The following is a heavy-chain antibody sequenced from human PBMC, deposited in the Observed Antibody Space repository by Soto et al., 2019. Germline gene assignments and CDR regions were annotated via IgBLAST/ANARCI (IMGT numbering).Heavy chain of an antibody. CDR2: IYDIGST. J-gene: IGHJ4*02. V-gene: IGHV4-39*01. D-gene: IGHD3-16*01. CDR3: ARVGVFQNGYFFDY. CDR1: GGSISSSIYY. Sequence: SETRSRTCTVSGGSISSSIYYWGWIRQPPGKGLEWIATIYDIGSTYYNPSLKSRVTISVDTSKNQFSLDLRSVTAADTDVYYCARVGVFQNGYFFDYWGQGTLVTVSS.